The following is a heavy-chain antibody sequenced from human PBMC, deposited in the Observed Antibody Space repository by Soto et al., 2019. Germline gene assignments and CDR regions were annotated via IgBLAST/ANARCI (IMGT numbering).Heavy chain of an antibody. CDR2: IWYDGSNK. J-gene: IGHJ6*02. CDR3: ARENEVVAATVITTGDHYYGMDV. CDR1: GFTFSSYG. D-gene: IGHD2-15*01. Sequence: GGSLRLSCAASGFTFSSYGMHWVRQAPGKGLEWVADIWYDGSNKYYADSVKGRFTISRDNSKNTLYLQMNSLRAEDTAVYYCARENEVVAATVITTGDHYYGMDVWGQGTTVTVSS. V-gene: IGHV3-33*01.